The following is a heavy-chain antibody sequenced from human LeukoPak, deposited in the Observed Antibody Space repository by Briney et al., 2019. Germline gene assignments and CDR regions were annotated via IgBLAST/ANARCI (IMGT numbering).Heavy chain of an antibody. CDR3: ASKDLIYYYDSSDHQGTFDY. CDR1: GYTFTGYY. Sequence: ASVKVSCTASGYTFTGYYMHWVRQAPGQGLEWMGWINPNSGGTNYAQKFQGRVTMTRDTSISTAYMELSRLRSDDTAVYYCASKDLIYYYDSSDHQGTFDYWGQGTLVTVSS. D-gene: IGHD3-22*01. V-gene: IGHV1-2*02. J-gene: IGHJ4*02. CDR2: INPNSGGT.